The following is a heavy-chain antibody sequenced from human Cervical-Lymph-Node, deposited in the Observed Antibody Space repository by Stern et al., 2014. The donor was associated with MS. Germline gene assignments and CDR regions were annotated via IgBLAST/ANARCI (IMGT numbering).Heavy chain of an antibody. D-gene: IGHD3-22*01. V-gene: IGHV1-18*01. CDR3: ARYRYYDSSGYYYLDY. CDR1: GYTFTSYG. J-gene: IGHJ4*02. CDR2: ISAYNGNP. Sequence: VQLGESGAEVQKPGASVKVSCKASGYTFTSYGISWGRQAPGKGLEWMGWISAYNGNPNLAQKLQGRVTMTTDPSTSPAYMELRSLRSDDTAVYYCARYRYYDSSGYYYLDYWGQGTLVTVSS.